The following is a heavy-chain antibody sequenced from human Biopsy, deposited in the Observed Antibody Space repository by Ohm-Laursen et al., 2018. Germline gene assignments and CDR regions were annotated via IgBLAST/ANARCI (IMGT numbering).Heavy chain of an antibody. CDR3: ATNLAFCFPL. D-gene: IGHD3-16*01. CDR2: NIPILGTG. J-gene: IGHJ2*01. CDR1: GGTFRNYG. V-gene: IGHV1-69*06. Sequence: GASVKVSCNAPGGTFRNYGVNWVRQAPGQGLEWLGGNIPILGTGHYARKFQDRVTVAADTSTRTATVELRLLRSDDTAVYSCATNLAFCFPLWGRLTLVIFSS.